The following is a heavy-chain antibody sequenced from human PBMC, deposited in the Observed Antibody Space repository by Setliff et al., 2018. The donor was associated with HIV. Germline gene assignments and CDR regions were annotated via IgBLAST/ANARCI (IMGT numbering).Heavy chain of an antibody. CDR1: GVSFSGYS. D-gene: IGHD3-3*01. Sequence: PSETLSLTCTVSGVSFSGYSWTWLRQAPGKGLEWIGEINHRGSISYNPSLKSRVTISVETSMNQFSLNLTSVTAADTAVYFCSSVLFHLGWLSTTHDAFDVWGPGTLVTVSS. CDR2: INHRGSI. V-gene: IGHV4-34*01. J-gene: IGHJ3*01. CDR3: SSVLFHLGWLSTTHDAFDV.